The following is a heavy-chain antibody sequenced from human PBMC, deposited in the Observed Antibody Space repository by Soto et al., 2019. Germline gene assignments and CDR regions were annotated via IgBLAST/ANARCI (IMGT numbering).Heavy chain of an antibody. V-gene: IGHV1-69*02. D-gene: IGHD6-19*01. CDR1: GGTFSSYT. Sequence: QVQLVQSGAEVKKPGSSVKVSCKASGGTFSSYTISWVRQAPGQGLEWMGRIMPILGIANYAQKFQGRVTITADKSTSTAYMELRSLRSEDTAVYYCARGASSGWYGVHNWFDPWGQGTLVTVSS. CDR3: ARGASSGWYGVHNWFDP. CDR2: IMPILGIA. J-gene: IGHJ5*02.